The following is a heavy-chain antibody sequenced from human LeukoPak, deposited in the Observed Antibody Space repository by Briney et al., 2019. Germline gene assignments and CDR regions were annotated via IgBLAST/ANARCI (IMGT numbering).Heavy chain of an antibody. CDR2: IFPSGGEI. Sequence: GGSLRLSCAASGFTFSTFAMLWVRQPPGKGLEWVSSIFPSGGEIHYADSVKGRFTISRDNSKNNVYLQMYSLRVEDTSIYYCVRDYNWGFDYWGQGTVVTVSS. D-gene: IGHD1-1*01. CDR3: VRDYNWGFDY. V-gene: IGHV3-23*01. CDR1: GFTFSTFA. J-gene: IGHJ4*02.